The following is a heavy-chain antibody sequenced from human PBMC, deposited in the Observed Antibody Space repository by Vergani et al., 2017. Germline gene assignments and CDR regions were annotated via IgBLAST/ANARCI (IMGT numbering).Heavy chain of an antibody. V-gene: IGHV3-15*07. CDR2: IKSKTDGGTT. D-gene: IGHD6-13*01. CDR1: GFTFSNAW. Sequence: EVQLVESGGGLVKPGGSLRLSCAASGFTFSNAWMNWVRQAPGKGLEWVGRIKSKTDGGTTDYAAPVKGRFTISRDDSKHTLYLQMNSLKTDDTAVYYCTTDWVSSWPAQYYYYMDVWGKGTTVTVSS. CDR3: TTDWVSSWPAQYYYYMDV. J-gene: IGHJ6*03.